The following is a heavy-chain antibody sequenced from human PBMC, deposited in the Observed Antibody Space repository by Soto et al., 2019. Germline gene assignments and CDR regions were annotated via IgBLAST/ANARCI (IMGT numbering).Heavy chain of an antibody. J-gene: IGHJ6*02. CDR1: GFTFSSYG. CDR3: AKDVSLLRNMDV. V-gene: IGHV3-30*18. CDR2: ISYDGSNK. Sequence: QVQLVESGGGVVQPGRSLRLSCAASGFTFSSYGMHWVRQAPGKGLEWVAVISYDGSNKYYADSVKGRFTISRDNSKNTLYLQMNSLRAEDTAVYYCAKDVSLLRNMDVWGQGTTVTVSS.